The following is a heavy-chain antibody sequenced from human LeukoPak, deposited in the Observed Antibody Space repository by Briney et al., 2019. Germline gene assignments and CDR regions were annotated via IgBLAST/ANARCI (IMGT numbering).Heavy chain of an antibody. Sequence: ASVKVSCKASGYTFTSYGISWVRQAPGQGLEWMEWISAYNGNTNYAQKLQGRVTMTTDTSTSTAYMELRSLRSDDTAVYYCARDPMNYYDSSGYYLELGFDPWGQGTLVTVSS. CDR3: ARDPMNYYDSSGYYLELGFDP. CDR1: GYTFTSYG. D-gene: IGHD3-22*01. J-gene: IGHJ5*02. V-gene: IGHV1-18*01. CDR2: ISAYNGNT.